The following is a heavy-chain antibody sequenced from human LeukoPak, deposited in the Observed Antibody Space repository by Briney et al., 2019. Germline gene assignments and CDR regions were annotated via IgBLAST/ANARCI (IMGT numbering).Heavy chain of an antibody. Sequence: GGSLRLSCAASGFTFSSYAMYWVRQAPGKGLEHVSGINTNGGATFYAKSVKGRFTISRDDSENTLYLHMGSLRGEDMAVYYCARAQTGATSYFFDDWGQGTLVTVSS. CDR1: GFTFSSYA. V-gene: IGHV3-64*01. CDR2: INTNGGAT. D-gene: IGHD1-7*01. CDR3: ARAQTGATSYFFDD. J-gene: IGHJ4*02.